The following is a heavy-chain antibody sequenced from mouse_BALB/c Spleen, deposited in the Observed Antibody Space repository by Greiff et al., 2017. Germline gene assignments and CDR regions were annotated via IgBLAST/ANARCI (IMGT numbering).Heavy chain of an antibody. V-gene: IGHV5-6-5*01. D-gene: IGHD2-10*02. J-gene: IGHJ2*01. Sequence: EVQLQESGGGLVKPGGSLKLSCAASGFTFSSYAMSWVRQTPEKRLEWVASISSGGSTYYPDSVKGRFTISRDNARNILYLQMSSLRSEDTAMYYCARGEYGNYVYFDYWGQGTTLTVSS. CDR1: GFTFSSYA. CDR2: ISSGGST. CDR3: ARGEYGNYVYFDY.